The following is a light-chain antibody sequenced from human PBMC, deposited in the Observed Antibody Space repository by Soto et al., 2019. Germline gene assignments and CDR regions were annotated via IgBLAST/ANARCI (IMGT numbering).Light chain of an antibody. CDR1: QSVSGSY. CDR2: HTS. V-gene: IGKV3-20*01. CDR3: MQALQTLT. J-gene: IGKJ4*01. Sequence: IVLTQSPGTLSLSPGEGATLSCRASQSVSGSYLAWYQQRPGQAPRLVIYHTSRRATGIPDRFSGSGSGTDFTLKISRVEAEDVGVYYCMQALQTLTFGGRTKV.